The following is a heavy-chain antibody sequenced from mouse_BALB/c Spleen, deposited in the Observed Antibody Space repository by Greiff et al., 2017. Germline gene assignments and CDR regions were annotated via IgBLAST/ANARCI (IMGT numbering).Heavy chain of an antibody. CDR1: GYTFSSYW. D-gene: IGHD3-2*01. CDR2: ILPGSGST. CDR3: AQDSSGYDFAD. V-gene: IGHV1-9*01. J-gene: IGHJ3*01. Sequence: QVQLQQSGAELMKPGASVKISCKATGYTFSSYWIEWVKQRPGHGLEWIGEILPGSGSTNYNEKFKGKATFTADTSSNTAYMQLSSLTSEDSAVYYCAQDSSGYDFADWGQGTLVTVSA.